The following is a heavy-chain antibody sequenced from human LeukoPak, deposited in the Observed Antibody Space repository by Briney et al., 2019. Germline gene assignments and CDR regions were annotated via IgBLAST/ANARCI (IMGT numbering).Heavy chain of an antibody. Sequence: SETLSLTCTVSGGSISSGSYYWSWIRQPAGKGLEWIGRIYTSGSTNYNPSLKSRVTISVDTSKNQFSLKLSSVTAADTAVYYCARDRRGDAFDIWGQGTMVTVSS. J-gene: IGHJ3*02. CDR3: ARDRRGDAFDI. V-gene: IGHV4-61*02. CDR2: IYTSGST. CDR1: GGSISSGSYY.